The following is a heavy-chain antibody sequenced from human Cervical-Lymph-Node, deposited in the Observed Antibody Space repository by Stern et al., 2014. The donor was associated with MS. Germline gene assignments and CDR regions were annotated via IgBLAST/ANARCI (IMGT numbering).Heavy chain of an antibody. J-gene: IGHJ6*02. CDR3: ARSDVVVVPASMVGGMDV. CDR1: GYTFIAYY. V-gene: IGHV1-2*02. CDR2: INANSAAP. D-gene: IGHD2-2*01. Sequence: QAQLVESGAELKEPGVSVTVSCKASGYTFIAYYVHWVRQAPGQGLEWMGWINANSAAPKYAQKFQGRATMTRDTSLDTVYMELTRLRSDDTAVYYCARSDVVVVPASMVGGMDVWGQGTTVTVSS.